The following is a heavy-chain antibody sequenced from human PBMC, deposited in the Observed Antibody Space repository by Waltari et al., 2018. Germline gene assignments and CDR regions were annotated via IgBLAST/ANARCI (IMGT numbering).Heavy chain of an antibody. D-gene: IGHD6-6*01. CDR3: ARGSSSPYYYYGMDV. J-gene: IGHJ6*02. Sequence: EVQLVESGGGLVQPGGSLRLSCAASGFTFSSYWMSWVRQAPGKGLEWVANIKQDGSEKYYVDSVKGRFTISRDNAKNSLYLQMNSLRAEDTAVYYCARGSSSPYYYYGMDVWGQGTTVTVSS. CDR1: GFTFSSYW. CDR2: IKQDGSEK. V-gene: IGHV3-7*01.